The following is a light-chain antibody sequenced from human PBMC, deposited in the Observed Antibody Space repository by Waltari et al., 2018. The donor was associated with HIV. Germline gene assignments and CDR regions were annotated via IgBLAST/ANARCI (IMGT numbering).Light chain of an antibody. CDR1: QSVTSGY. V-gene: IGKV3-20*01. J-gene: IGKJ2*02. CDR2: AAS. Sequence: EIVLTQSPAPVSLSPGESVTLPGRASQSVTSGYLAWYQQKPGQAPRLLIYAASSRATGIPDRFSGSGSGTVFTLTISGLEPEDFAMYYCQQYGSSPCTFGQGSKLEIK. CDR3: QQYGSSPCT.